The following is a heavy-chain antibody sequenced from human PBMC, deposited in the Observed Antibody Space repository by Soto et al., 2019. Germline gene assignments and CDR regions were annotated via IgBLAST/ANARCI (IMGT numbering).Heavy chain of an antibody. D-gene: IGHD1-26*01. CDR3: AREGAIVPRFFDP. CDR2: IYWNDDK. V-gene: IGHV2-5*01. CDR1: GFSLSNKEVG. J-gene: IGHJ5*02. Sequence: SGPKLVNPKETLTQMCTFSGFSLSNKEVGVGWIRQPPGKALEWLALIYWNDDKRYSPSLQSRLTITKDTSKNQVVLTMTNLHPVDTATYYCAREGAIVPRFFDPWGQGTLVTVSS.